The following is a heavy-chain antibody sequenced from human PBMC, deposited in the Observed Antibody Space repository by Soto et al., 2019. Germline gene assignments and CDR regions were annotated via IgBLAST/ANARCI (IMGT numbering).Heavy chain of an antibody. CDR3: ARVRVEMATAGFDY. D-gene: IGHD5-12*01. CDR1: GGSISSVGYY. J-gene: IGHJ4*02. CDR2: IYYSGST. V-gene: IGHV4-31*03. Sequence: SETLSLTCTVSGGSISSVGYYWSWIRQHPGKGLEWIGYIYYSGSTYYNPSLKSRVTISVDTSKNQFSLKLSSVTAADTAVYYCARVRVEMATAGFDYWGQGTLVTVSS.